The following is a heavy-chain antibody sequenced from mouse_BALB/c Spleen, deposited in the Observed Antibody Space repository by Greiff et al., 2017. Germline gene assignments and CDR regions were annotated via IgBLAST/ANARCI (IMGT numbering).Heavy chain of an antibody. CDR1: GYAFTNYL. Sequence: QVQLQQSGAELVRPGTSVKVSCKASGYAFTNYLIEWVKQRPGQGLEWIGVINPGSGGTNYNEKFKGKATLTADKSSSTAYMQLSSLTSDDSAVYFCASYGPIYAIDYWGQGTSVTVSS. V-gene: IGHV1-54*01. CDR2: INPGSGGT. J-gene: IGHJ4*01. D-gene: IGHD1-2*01. CDR3: ASYGPIYAIDY.